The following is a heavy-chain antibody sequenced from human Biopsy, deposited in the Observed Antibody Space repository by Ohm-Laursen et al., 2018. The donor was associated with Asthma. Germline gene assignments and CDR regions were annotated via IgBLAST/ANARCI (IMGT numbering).Heavy chain of an antibody. CDR1: GGSVSSGSYY. CDR2: ISYSGST. Sequence: SDTLSLTCTVSGGSVSSGSYYWSWIRQPPGKGLAWVSYISYSGSTDYNPSLKSRLTISMDTSKNQFSLKLSSVIAADTAVYYCARVPTTLRYFDLWGRGTLVTVSS. D-gene: IGHD2-15*01. CDR3: ARVPTTLRYFDL. V-gene: IGHV4-61*01. J-gene: IGHJ2*01.